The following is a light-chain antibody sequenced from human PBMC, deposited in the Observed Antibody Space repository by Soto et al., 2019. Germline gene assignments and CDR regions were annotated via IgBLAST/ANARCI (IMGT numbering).Light chain of an antibody. CDR1: QSVSNY. CDR2: DAS. CDR3: QQHGISHIT. V-gene: IGKV3-20*01. J-gene: IGKJ5*01. Sequence: EIVLTQSPATLSLSPGERATLSCRASQSVSNYLAWYQHKPGQAPRLLIYDASSRATGTPDRFSGSGSGTDFTLTISRLEPGDFAVYYCQQHGISHITFGQGTRLEI.